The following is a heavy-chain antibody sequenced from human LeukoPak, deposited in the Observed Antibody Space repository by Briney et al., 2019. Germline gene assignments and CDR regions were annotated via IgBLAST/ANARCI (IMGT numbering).Heavy chain of an antibody. CDR2: INHSGST. CDR1: GGSFSGYY. V-gene: IGHV4-34*01. CDR3: ARGPNLVLRYFDWPNYDY. D-gene: IGHD3-9*01. Sequence: SETLSLTCAVYGGSFSGYYWSWIRQPPGKGLEWLGEINHSGSTNYNPSLKSRVTISVDTSKNQFSLKLSSVTAADTAVYYCARGPNLVLRYFDWPNYDYWGQGTLVTVSS. J-gene: IGHJ4*02.